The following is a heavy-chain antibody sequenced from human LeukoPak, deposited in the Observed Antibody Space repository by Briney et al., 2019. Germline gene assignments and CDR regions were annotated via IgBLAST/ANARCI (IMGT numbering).Heavy chain of an antibody. CDR1: GASISSDC. CDR2: YHCGNT. D-gene: IGHD3-16*02. V-gene: IGHV4-59*01. J-gene: IGHJ4*02. Sequence: SETLSLTCTVSGASISSDCWIWIRQTPGKGPEWIGYHCGNTDYNPSLKSRVSISVDTSKNQFSLKLSSVTAADTAVYYCARSYPGYYFDYWGQGTLVTVSS. CDR3: ARSYPGYYFDY.